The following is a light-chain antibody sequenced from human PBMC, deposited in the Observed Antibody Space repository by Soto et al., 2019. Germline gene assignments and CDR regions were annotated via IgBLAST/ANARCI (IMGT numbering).Light chain of an antibody. J-gene: IGLJ1*01. CDR2: DVT. Sequence: QSALTQPRSVSGSPGQSVTISCTGASSDVGAYKYVSWYQQHPGKAPKLMIYDVTKRPSGVPDRFSGSKSGNTASLIISGLQAEDEADYYCCSYAGSYTYVFGTGTKVTVL. CDR3: CSYAGSYTYV. V-gene: IGLV2-11*01. CDR1: SSDVGAYKY.